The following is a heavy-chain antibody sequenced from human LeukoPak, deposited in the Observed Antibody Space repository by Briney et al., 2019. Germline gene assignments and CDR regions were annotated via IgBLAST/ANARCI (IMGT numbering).Heavy chain of an antibody. CDR1: GGSISRSSDY. CDR3: TRDRQLEWFYS. Sequence: SEILSLTCSVSGGSISRSSDYWGWIRQSPGEGLEWIGTIYYNGNTYYNPPLKSRVTISVDTSKNQFSLNLSSVTAADTAVYYCTRDRQLEWFYSWGQGTLVTVSS. D-gene: IGHD3-10*01. CDR2: IYYNGNT. J-gene: IGHJ5*01. V-gene: IGHV4-39*07.